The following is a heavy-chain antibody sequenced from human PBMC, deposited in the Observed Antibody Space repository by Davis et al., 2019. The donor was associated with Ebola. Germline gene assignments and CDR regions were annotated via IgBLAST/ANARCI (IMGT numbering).Heavy chain of an antibody. J-gene: IGHJ5*02. CDR3: VTDRGDRFDP. CDR2: VYYTGST. CDR1: GGSISTSRSY. V-gene: IGHV4-39*02. Sequence: SETLSLTCSVSGGSISTSRSYWGWIRQSPGKGLEWIGTVYYTGSTFYNPSLKSRVTISVDTSTSTAYMELRTLRSDDTAVYYCVTDRGDRFDPWGQGTLVTVSS. D-gene: IGHD3-10*01.